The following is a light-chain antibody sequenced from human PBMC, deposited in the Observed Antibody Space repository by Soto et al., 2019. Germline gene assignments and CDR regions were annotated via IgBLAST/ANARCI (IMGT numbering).Light chain of an antibody. Sequence: DIQMTQSPSSLSASVGDRVTITCRASRDIANYLAWYQQKPGKVPQLLIYGASTLQSGVPSRFSGSGSGTDFTLTISSLQPEEVATYYCQKSNSSPCTFGPGTKVNIK. CDR3: QKSNSSPCT. CDR1: RDIANY. V-gene: IGKV1-27*01. CDR2: GAS. J-gene: IGKJ3*01.